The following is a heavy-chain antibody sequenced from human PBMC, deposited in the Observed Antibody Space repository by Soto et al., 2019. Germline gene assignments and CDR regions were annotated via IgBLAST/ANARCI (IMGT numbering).Heavy chain of an antibody. CDR3: ATARLIDYDFLTGYYPFDY. CDR1: GYTLTELS. D-gene: IGHD3-9*01. Sequence: QVQLVQSGAEVKKPGASVKVSCKVSGYTLTELSMHWVRQAPGKGLEWMGGFDPEDGETIYAQKFQGRVTMTEDTSTDTAYMELSSLRSEDTAVYYCATARLIDYDFLTGYYPFDYWGQGTLVTVSS. CDR2: FDPEDGET. J-gene: IGHJ4*02. V-gene: IGHV1-24*01.